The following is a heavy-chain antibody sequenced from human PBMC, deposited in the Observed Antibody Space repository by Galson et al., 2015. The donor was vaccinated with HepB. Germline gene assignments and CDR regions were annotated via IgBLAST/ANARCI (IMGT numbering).Heavy chain of an antibody. D-gene: IGHD6-19*01. CDR2: ISASSGST. CDR1: GFTFGSYA. J-gene: IGHJ4*02. CDR3: ATELRHNSGWFALGS. Sequence: SLRLSCAASGFTFGSYAMSWVRQAPGKGLECVSTISASSGSTNYADSVKGRFTIYRDNSKNTLYLQMDSLRAEDTAVYYCATELRHNSGWFALGSWGQGTLVTVSS. V-gene: IGHV3-23*01.